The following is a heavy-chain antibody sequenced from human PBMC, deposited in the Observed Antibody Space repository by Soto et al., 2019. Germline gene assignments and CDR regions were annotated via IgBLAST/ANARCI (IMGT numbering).Heavy chain of an antibody. Sequence: QVPLMQSGSEVTKPGASVQVSCKATGYTFTRYGITWVRQAPGQGLEWMGWISGDSSDTDHAQRFQGRFTMATDPSTTTAYMELRNLRSDDTAKYYCATGGRYCTSTDCRTGFDFWGQGTLVTVSS. V-gene: IGHV1-18*01. D-gene: IGHD2-2*01. CDR2: ISGDSSDT. CDR3: ATGGRYCTSTDCRTGFDF. J-gene: IGHJ4*02. CDR1: GYTFTRYG.